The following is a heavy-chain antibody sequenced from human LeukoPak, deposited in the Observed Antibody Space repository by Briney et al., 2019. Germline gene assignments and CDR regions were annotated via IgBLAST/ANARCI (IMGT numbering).Heavy chain of an antibody. D-gene: IGHD3-10*01. J-gene: IGHJ6*02. CDR1: GFTFSTYW. V-gene: IGHV3-7*01. Sequence: PGGSLRLSCAASGFTFSTYWMSWVGQAPGKGLEGVANIKQDGSEKYYVDSVKGRFTISRDNAKNSLYLQMNSLRAEDTAVYYCARILWFGEGPMDVWGQGATVTVSS. CDR3: ARILWFGEGPMDV. CDR2: IKQDGSEK.